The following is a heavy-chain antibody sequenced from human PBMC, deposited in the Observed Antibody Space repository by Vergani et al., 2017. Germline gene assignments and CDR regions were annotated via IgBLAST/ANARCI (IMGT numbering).Heavy chain of an antibody. CDR2: IWYDGSNK. CDR3: ARVGIQREEPDY. D-gene: IGHD1-1*01. J-gene: IGHJ4*02. V-gene: IGHV3-33*08. CDR1: GFTFSSYA. Sequence: VQLLESGGGLVQPGGSLRLSCAASGFTFSSYAMSWVRQAPGKGLEWVAVIWYDGSNKYYADSVKGRFTISRDNSKNTLYLQMNSLRAEDTAVYYCARVGIQREEPDYWGQGTLVTVSS.